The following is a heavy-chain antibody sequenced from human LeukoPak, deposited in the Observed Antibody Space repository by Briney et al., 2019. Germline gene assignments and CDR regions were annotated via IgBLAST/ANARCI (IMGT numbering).Heavy chain of an antibody. V-gene: IGHV1-24*01. CDR1: GYTLTELS. J-gene: IGHJ5*02. CDR2: FDPEDGET. D-gene: IGHD6-13*01. Sequence: EASVKVSCKVSGYTLTELSMHWVRQAPGKGLEWMGGFDPEDGETIYAQKFQGRVTMTEDTSTDTAYMELNRLRSDDTAVYYCARRRRAAEGNWFDPWGQGTLVTVSS. CDR3: ARRRRAAEGNWFDP.